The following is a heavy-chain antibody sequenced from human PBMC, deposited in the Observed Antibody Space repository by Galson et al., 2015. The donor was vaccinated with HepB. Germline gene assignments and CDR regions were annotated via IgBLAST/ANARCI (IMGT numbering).Heavy chain of an antibody. CDR3: AKPFTAEGY. D-gene: IGHD3-16*01. CDR2: ISYDGSNK. CDR1: GFTFSSYA. J-gene: IGHJ4*02. V-gene: IGHV3-30*04. Sequence: SLRLSCAASGFTFSSYAMHWVRQAPGKGLEWVAVISYDGSNKYYADSVKGRFTITRDNSKNTLYLQMNSLRAEDTAVYYCAKPFTAEGYWGQGTLVTVSS.